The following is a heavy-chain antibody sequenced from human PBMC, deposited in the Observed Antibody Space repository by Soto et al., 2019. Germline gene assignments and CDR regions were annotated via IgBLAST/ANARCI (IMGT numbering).Heavy chain of an antibody. CDR3: ASVYGDYVFNI. CDR1: GGSISSYY. CDR2: IYYSGST. J-gene: IGHJ3*02. Sequence: SETLSLTCTVSGGSISSYYWSWIRQPPGKGLEWIGYIYYSGSTNYNPSLKSRVTISVDTSKNQFSLKLSSVTAADTAVYYCASVYGDYVFNIWGQGKMVTVSS. V-gene: IGHV4-59*01. D-gene: IGHD4-17*01.